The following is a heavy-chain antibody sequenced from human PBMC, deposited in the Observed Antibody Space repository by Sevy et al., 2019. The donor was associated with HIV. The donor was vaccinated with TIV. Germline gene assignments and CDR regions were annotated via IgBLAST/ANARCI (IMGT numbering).Heavy chain of an antibody. CDR3: TRDSSNNYYYFMDV. Sequence: GGSLRLSCTASGFTFGDYAMSWFRQAPGKGLEWVGFIRSKAYVGTTESAASVKGRLTISRDDSKSITYLQMNSLRTEDTAVYYCTRDSSNNYYYFMDVWGKGTTVTVSS. V-gene: IGHV3-49*03. CDR1: GFTFGDYA. D-gene: IGHD6-13*01. CDR2: IRSKAYVGTT. J-gene: IGHJ6*04.